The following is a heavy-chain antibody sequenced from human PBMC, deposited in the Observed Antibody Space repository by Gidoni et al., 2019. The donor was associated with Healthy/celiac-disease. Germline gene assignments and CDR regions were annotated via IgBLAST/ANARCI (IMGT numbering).Heavy chain of an antibody. J-gene: IGHJ3*02. Sequence: EVQLLESGGGWVQPGGSLRLSCAASGFTFSSYAMSWVRQAPGKGLEWVSAISGSGGSTYYADSVKGRFTISRDNSKNTLYLQMNSLRAEDTAVYYCAKDQALIVVVVAAPVAFDIWGQGTMVTVSS. CDR3: AKDQALIVVVVAAPVAFDI. V-gene: IGHV3-23*01. D-gene: IGHD2-15*01. CDR2: ISGSGGST. CDR1: GFTFSSYA.